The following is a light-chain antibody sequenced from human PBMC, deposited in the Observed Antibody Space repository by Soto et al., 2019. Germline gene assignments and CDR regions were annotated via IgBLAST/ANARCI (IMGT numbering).Light chain of an antibody. V-gene: IGLV2-14*01. CDR1: SSDVGGYNY. J-gene: IGLJ2*01. CDR3: SSYRTSSTAVL. Sequence: QSALTQPASVSGSPGQSIAISCTGTSSDVGGYNYVSWYQQHPGKAPKLMIYDVSNRPSGVSDRFSGSKSGNTASLTISGLQAEDEADYYCSSYRTSSTAVLFGGWTKLTVL. CDR2: DVS.